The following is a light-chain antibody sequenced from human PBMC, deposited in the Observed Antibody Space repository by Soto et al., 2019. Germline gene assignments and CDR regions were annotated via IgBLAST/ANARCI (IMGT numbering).Light chain of an antibody. CDR1: QSVSSY. CDR2: GAS. V-gene: IGKV3-15*01. CDR3: QQYSNWPRT. J-gene: IGKJ1*01. Sequence: EIVLTQSPGTLSLSPGERATLSCRASQSVSSYLAWYQQTPGQAPRLLIYGASTRATDIPPRFSGSGSGTEFILTISSLQSEDFAVYYCQQYSNWPRTFGQGTKVDIK.